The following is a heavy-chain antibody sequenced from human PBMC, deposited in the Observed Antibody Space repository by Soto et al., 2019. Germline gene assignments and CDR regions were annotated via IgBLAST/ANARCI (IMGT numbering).Heavy chain of an antibody. CDR3: ARAYGSGNFYNVGFDY. J-gene: IGHJ4*02. Sequence: SETLSLTCAVSNGSISSTNWWSWVRQPPGKGLEWIGEIYHSGSINYNPSLKSRVTISVDKSRNQFSLKLNSVTAADTAMYYCARAYGSGNFYNVGFDYWGQGTLVTVSS. CDR1: NGSISSTNW. V-gene: IGHV4-4*02. CDR2: IYHSGSI. D-gene: IGHD3-10*01.